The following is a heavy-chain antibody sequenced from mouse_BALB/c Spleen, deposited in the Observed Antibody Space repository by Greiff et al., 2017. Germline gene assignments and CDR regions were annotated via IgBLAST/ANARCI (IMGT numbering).Heavy chain of an antibody. Sequence: VQLQQSGPELVKPGASVKISCKASGYSFTGYFMNWVMQSHGKSLEWIGRINPYNGDTFYNQKFKGKATLTVDKSSSTAHMEPRSLASEDSAVYYCAREGLHYAMDYWGQGTSVTVSS. CDR1: GYSFTGYF. V-gene: IGHV1-20*02. J-gene: IGHJ4*01. CDR3: AREGLHYAMDY. D-gene: IGHD2-4*01. CDR2: INPYNGDT.